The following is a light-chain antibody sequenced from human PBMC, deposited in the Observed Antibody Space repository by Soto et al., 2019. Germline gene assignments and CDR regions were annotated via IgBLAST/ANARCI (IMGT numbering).Light chain of an antibody. J-gene: IGKJ5*01. CDR1: QSVSSN. CDR3: QQRSNWPPIT. Sequence: EIVMPQSPATLSVSPGERATLSCRASQSVSSNLAWYQQKPGQAPRLLIYSASARATGFPARFSGSGSGTDFTLTISSLEPEDFAVYYCQQRSNWPPITFGQGTRLEI. V-gene: IGKV3-15*01. CDR2: SAS.